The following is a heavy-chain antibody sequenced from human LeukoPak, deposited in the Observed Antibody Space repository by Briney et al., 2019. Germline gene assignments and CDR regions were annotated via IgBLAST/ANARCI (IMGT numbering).Heavy chain of an antibody. CDR3: ARGPRTLDGWEPYYFDY. V-gene: IGHV1-8*01. D-gene: IGHD1-26*01. Sequence: GASVKVSCKASGYTFTSYDINWVRQATGQGLEWMGWMNPNSGNTGYAQKFQGRVTMTRNTSISTAYMELSSLRSEDTAVYYCARGPRTLDGWEPYYFDYWGQGTLVTVSS. CDR1: GYTFTSYD. CDR2: MNPNSGNT. J-gene: IGHJ4*02.